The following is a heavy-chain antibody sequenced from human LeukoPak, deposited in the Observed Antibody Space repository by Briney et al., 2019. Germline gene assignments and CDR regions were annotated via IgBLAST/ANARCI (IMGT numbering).Heavy chain of an antibody. CDR3: VRTRNQKGYSYYYYMDV. J-gene: IGHJ6*03. Sequence: ASVKVSCKASGYTFTGYFIHWVRQAPGQGLEWMEWINPNSGDTNYAQKFQGRVTMTRDTSISTAYMELSRLRSDDTAVYYCVRTRNQKGYSYYYYMDVWGKGTTVTISS. CDR2: INPNSGDT. V-gene: IGHV1-2*02. CDR1: GYTFTGYF.